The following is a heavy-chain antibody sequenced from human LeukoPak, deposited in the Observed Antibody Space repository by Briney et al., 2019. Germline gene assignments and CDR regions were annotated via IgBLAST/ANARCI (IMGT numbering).Heavy chain of an antibody. CDR1: GGAISSSNYH. CDR2: IYYSGNT. J-gene: IGHJ5*02. CDR3: ARGYSFDP. Sequence: SETLSLICTVAGGAISSSNYHWGWIRQPPGKGLEWIGSIYYSGNTYYNPSLKSRVTISVDTSKNQFSLNLSSVTAADTAVYYCARGYSFDPWGQGTLVTVSS. D-gene: IGHD2-15*01. V-gene: IGHV4-39*07.